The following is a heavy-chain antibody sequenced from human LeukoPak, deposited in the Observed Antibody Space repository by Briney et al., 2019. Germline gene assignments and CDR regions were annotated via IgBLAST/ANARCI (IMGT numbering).Heavy chain of an antibody. CDR1: GFTFSSYA. V-gene: IGHV3-66*01. D-gene: IGHD3-22*01. J-gene: IGHJ4*02. CDR3: ARESNSGYYLSY. Sequence: GGSLRLSCAASGFTFSSYAMSWVRQAPGKGLEWVSVIYSGGRTYYADSVKGGFSISRDNSKNTLYLQMNSLRAEDTAVYYCARESNSGYYLSYWGRGTLVTVSS. CDR2: IYSGGRT.